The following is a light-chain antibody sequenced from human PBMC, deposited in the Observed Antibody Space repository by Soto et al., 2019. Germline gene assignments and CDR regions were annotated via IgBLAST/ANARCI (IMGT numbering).Light chain of an antibody. CDR1: QSVSSSY. CDR2: GAS. CDR3: QQYGSSPHT. J-gene: IGKJ2*01. V-gene: IGKV3-20*01. Sequence: EIVLTQSPGTLSLSPGERATLSCRASQSVSSSYLAWYQHKPGQAPRLLIYGASSRATGIPDRFSGSGSWTYFTLTISILEPEDFAVYYCQQYGSSPHTFGQGTKLEIK.